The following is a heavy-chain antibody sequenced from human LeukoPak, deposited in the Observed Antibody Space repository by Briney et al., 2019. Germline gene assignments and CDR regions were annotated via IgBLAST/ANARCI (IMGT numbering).Heavy chain of an antibody. CDR1: GFTFSSYS. Sequence: GGSLRLSCAASGFTFSSYSMNWVRQAPGKGLEWVSSISSSSSYIYYADSVKGRFTISRDNAKNSLYLQMNSLRAKDTAVYYCAREEAAAKDYWGQGTLVTVSS. V-gene: IGHV3-21*01. CDR2: ISSSSSYI. D-gene: IGHD6-13*01. J-gene: IGHJ4*02. CDR3: AREEAAAKDY.